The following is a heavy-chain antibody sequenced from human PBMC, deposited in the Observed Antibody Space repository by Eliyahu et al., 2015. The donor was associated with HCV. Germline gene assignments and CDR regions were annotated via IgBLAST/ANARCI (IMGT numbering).Heavy chain of an antibody. CDR1: GFTFSSYG. D-gene: IGHD3-9*01. CDR3: ARDSQIYNDNSPKRNHVDY. CDR2: IWYDGSNK. Sequence: QVQLVESGGGVVQPGRSLRLSCAASGFTFSSYGMPWVRQGPGKGLGWVAVIWYDGSNKYYADPVKGRFTISRDNSKNTLYLQMNSLRAEDTAVYYCARDSQIYNDNSPKRNHVDYWGQGTLVTVSS. V-gene: IGHV3-33*01. J-gene: IGHJ4*02.